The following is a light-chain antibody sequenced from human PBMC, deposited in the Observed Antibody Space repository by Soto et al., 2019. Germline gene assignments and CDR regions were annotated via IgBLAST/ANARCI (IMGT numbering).Light chain of an antibody. CDR3: QQSYSTLSIT. CDR2: AAS. V-gene: IGKV1-39*01. CDR1: KPIDTF. Sequence: DIQMTQSPSSVSASVGDSVTITCRASKPIDTFLHWYQQNPGRAPNLLIYAASNLQSGVPSRFRGSGSGTDFTLTISSLQPEDFATYYCQQSYSTLSITFGQGTRLEI. J-gene: IGKJ5*01.